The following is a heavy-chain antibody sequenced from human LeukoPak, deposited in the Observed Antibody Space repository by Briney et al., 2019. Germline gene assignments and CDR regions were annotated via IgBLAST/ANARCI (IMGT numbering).Heavy chain of an antibody. D-gene: IGHD6-6*01. V-gene: IGHV3-49*04. J-gene: IGHJ4*02. CDR2: IRSKDYGGTT. Sequence: GGSLRLSCTASGFTFGEYVMSWVRQAPGKGLEWVGFIRSKDYGGTTEYAASVTGRFTISRDDSKSIAYLQMNSLKIEDTAVYYCTRGKGSIAARPLMYWGLGTLVTVSS. CDR1: GFTFGEYV. CDR3: TRGKGSIAARPLMY.